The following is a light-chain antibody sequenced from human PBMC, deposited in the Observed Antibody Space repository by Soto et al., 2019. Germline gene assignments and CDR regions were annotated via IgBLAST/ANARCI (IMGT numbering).Light chain of an antibody. CDR2: SNN. J-gene: IGLJ3*02. CDR3: AAWDDSLNGVV. CDR1: SSNIGRNT. Sequence: QSVLTQPPSASGTPGQRVTISCSGSSSNIGRNTVNWYQQFPGTAPKLLMYSNNQRPSGVPDRFSGSKSGTSASLAISGLQSDDEADYYCAAWDDSLNGVVFGGGTKLTVL. V-gene: IGLV1-44*01.